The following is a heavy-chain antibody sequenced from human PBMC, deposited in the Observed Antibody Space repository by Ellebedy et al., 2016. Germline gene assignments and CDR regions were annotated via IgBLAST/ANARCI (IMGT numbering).Heavy chain of an antibody. CDR3: ARGQVVWTGTTEHNWFDP. V-gene: IGHV1-8*01. D-gene: IGHD1-1*01. CDR1: GYTFTSYD. Sequence: ASVKVSXKASGYTFTSYDINWVRQATGRGLEWMGWMNPNSGNTGYAQKFQGRVTMTRNTSISTAYMELSSLRSEDTAVYYCARGQVVWTGTTEHNWFDPWGQGTLVTVSS. CDR2: MNPNSGNT. J-gene: IGHJ5*02.